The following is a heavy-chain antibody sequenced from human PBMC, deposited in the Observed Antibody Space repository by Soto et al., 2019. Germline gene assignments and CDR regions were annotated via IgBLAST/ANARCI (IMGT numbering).Heavy chain of an antibody. D-gene: IGHD3-3*01. V-gene: IGHV1-8*01. CDR3: ARGGLFGLVIVKGGSYYYYMDV. J-gene: IGHJ6*03. CDR2: MNPNSGNT. CDR1: GYSFSTFD. Sequence: QVQLVHSGAEVRKPGASVKVSCKASGYSFSTFDIIWVRQATGQGLAWLGWMNPNSGNTGYAQKFQGRVTMTRNTSTSTAYMELSSLRSEDTAVYYCARGGLFGLVIVKGGSYYYYMDVWGIGTTVSVSS.